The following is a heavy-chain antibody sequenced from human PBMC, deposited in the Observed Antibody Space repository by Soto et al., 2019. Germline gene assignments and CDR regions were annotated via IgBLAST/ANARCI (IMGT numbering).Heavy chain of an antibody. CDR2: LSGSGGST. CDR3: SKRVGDY. D-gene: IGHD3-16*01. CDR1: GITFTSHA. Sequence: EVQLLDSGGGLVQPGGSLRLSCVASGITFTSHAMSWVRQAPGKGLEWVSALSGSGGSTYYADSGTGRFTISRDNSKNKVYLQMNSLRVDDTAVYYCSKRVGDYWGQGTLVTVSS. J-gene: IGHJ4*02. V-gene: IGHV3-23*01.